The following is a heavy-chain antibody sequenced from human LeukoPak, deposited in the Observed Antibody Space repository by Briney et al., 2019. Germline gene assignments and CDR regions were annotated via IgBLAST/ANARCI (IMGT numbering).Heavy chain of an antibody. CDR2: IRSKANSYAT. CDR3: TSSFYTPYDAFDI. V-gene: IGHV3-73*01. CDR1: GFTFSGSA. J-gene: IGHJ3*02. Sequence: GGSLKLSCAASGFTFSGSAMHWVRQASGKGLEWVGRIRSKANSYATAYAASVKGRFTISRDDSKNTAYLQMNSLRTEDTAVYYCTSSFYTPYDAFDIWGQGTMVTVSS. D-gene: IGHD2-15*01.